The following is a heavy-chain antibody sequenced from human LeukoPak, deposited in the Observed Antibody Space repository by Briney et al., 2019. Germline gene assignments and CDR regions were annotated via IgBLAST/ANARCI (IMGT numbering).Heavy chain of an antibody. CDR2: IYYSGST. J-gene: IGHJ4*02. V-gene: IGHV4-61*01. CDR1: GGPVSSGSYY. Sequence: SETLSLTCTVSGGPVSSGSYYWSWIRQPPGKGLEWIGYIYYSGSTNYNPSLKSRVTISVDTSRDRFSLKLSSVTAADTAVYYCARVTYSRLVFDSWGQGTLVTVSS. CDR3: ARVTYSRLVFDS. D-gene: IGHD6-13*01.